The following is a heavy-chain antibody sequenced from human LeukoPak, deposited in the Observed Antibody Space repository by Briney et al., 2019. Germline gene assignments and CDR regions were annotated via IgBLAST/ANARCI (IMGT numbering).Heavy chain of an antibody. CDR3: AREGTYYYGSGSYSGGNWFDP. D-gene: IGHD3-10*01. Sequence: ASVKVSCKASGGTFSSYAISRVRPAPGQGLEWMGRIIPILGIANYAQKFQGRVTITRDTSASTAYMELSSLRSEDTAVYYCAREGTYYYGSGSYSGGNWFDPWGQGTLVTVSS. CDR2: IIPILGIA. V-gene: IGHV1-69*04. J-gene: IGHJ5*02. CDR1: GGTFSSYA.